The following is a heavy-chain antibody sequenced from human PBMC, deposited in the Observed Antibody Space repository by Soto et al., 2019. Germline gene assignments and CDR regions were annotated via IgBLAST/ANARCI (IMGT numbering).Heavy chain of an antibody. Sequence: ASVKVSCKASGYTLTELSMHWVRQAPGKGLEWMGGFDPEDGETIYAQKFQGRVTMTEDTSTDTAYMELSSLRSEDTAVYYCATIILITLVRGPRYYLYYWGQGTLVPGSS. CDR3: ATIILITLVRGPRYYLYY. J-gene: IGHJ4*02. D-gene: IGHD3-10*01. CDR2: FDPEDGET. CDR1: GYTLTELS. V-gene: IGHV1-24*01.